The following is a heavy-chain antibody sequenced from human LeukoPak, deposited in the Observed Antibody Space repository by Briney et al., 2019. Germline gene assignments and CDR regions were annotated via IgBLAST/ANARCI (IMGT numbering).Heavy chain of an antibody. D-gene: IGHD6-13*01. CDR3: ASFTRVFDY. Sequence: GGSLRLPCAASGFTFSSYEMNWVRQAPGKGLEWVSYISSSGSTIYYADSVKGRFTISRDNAKNSLYLQMNSLRAEDTAVYYCASFTRVFDYWGQGTLVTVSS. V-gene: IGHV3-48*03. J-gene: IGHJ4*02. CDR1: GFTFSSYE. CDR2: ISSSGSTI.